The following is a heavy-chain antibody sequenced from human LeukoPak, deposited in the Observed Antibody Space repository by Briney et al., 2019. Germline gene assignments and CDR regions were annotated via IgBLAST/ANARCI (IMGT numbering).Heavy chain of an antibody. CDR3: ARDSPQSSSWLDF. D-gene: IGHD6-13*01. V-gene: IGHV1-2*02. CDR2: VNPRSGGA. Sequence: GASVKVSCKASGYTFSDHYIHWVRQATGQGLEWMGWVNPRSGGATYGQKFQGRVTMTRDTSISTAVMELRSLTSDDAAVYFCARDSPQSSSWLDFWGQGTLVIVSS. J-gene: IGHJ4*02. CDR1: GYTFSDHY.